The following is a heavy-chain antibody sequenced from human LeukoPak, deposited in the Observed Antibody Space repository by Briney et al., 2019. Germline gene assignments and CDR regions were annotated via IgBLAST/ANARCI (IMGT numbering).Heavy chain of an antibody. V-gene: IGHV3-21*01. Sequence: GGSLRLSCAASGFTFSSYAMSWVRQAPGKGLEWVSSISSSSSYIYYADSVKGRFTISRDNAKNSLYLQMNSLRAEDTAVYYCARVSVMITFGGVTIDYWGQGTLVTVSS. CDR3: ARVSVMITFGGVTIDY. D-gene: IGHD3-16*01. J-gene: IGHJ4*02. CDR1: GFTFSSYA. CDR2: ISSSSSYI.